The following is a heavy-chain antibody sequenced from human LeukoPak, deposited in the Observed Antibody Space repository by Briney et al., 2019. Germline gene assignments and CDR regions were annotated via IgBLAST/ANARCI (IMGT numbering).Heavy chain of an antibody. J-gene: IGHJ4*02. V-gene: IGHV3-11*04. CDR3: ARDFAWSGHGYFDY. Sequence: PGGSLRLSCAASGFTFSDYYMSWIRQAPGKGLEWVSYISSSGSTIYYADSVKGRFTISRDNAKNSLFVQMNSLRAEDTAVYYCARDFAWSGHGYFDYWGQGTLVTVSS. CDR2: ISSSGSTI. CDR1: GFTFSDYY. D-gene: IGHD3-3*01.